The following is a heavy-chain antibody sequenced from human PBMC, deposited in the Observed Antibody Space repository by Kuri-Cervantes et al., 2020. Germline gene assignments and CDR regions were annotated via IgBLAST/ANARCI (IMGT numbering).Heavy chain of an antibody. V-gene: IGHV4-34*01. Sequence: SETLFLTCAVYGGSFSGYYWSWIRQSPGKGLEWIGEINHSGSTNYNPSLKSRVTISVDTSKNQFSLKLSSVTAADTAVYYCARAPHCSSTSCSGDYFDYWGQGTLVTVSS. CDR2: INHSGST. CDR3: ARAPHCSSTSCSGDYFDY. J-gene: IGHJ4*02. CDR1: GGSFSGYY. D-gene: IGHD2-2*01.